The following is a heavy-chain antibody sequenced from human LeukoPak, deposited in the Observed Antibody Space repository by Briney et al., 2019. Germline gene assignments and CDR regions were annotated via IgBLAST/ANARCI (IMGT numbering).Heavy chain of an antibody. Sequence: ASVKVSCKASGYTFTGYYMHWVRQAPGQGLEWMGWISGYNGNTNYAERLQGRVTMTTDRSTNTVYMELRTLTSDDTAVYYCARGTHSSGYSDYWGQGTLVTVSA. CDR2: ISGYNGNT. D-gene: IGHD6-19*01. CDR1: GYTFTGYY. V-gene: IGHV1-18*04. J-gene: IGHJ4*02. CDR3: ARGTHSSGYSDY.